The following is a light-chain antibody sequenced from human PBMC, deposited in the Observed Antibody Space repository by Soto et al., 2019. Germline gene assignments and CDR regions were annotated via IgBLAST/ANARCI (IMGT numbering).Light chain of an antibody. Sequence: DIQMTQSPSTLSASVGDRVAIACRASQPINNWLAWYQQKPGKAPKLLIYHVSTLASGVSSRCSGSGAGTEFTITISSLQHDYFATYYCQQYNTFSTCGQGTKGDI. J-gene: IGKJ1*01. CDR3: QQYNTFST. CDR1: QPINNW. CDR2: HVS. V-gene: IGKV1-5*01.